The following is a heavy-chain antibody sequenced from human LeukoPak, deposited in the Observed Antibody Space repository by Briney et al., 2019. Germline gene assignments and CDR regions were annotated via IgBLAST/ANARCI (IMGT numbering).Heavy chain of an antibody. J-gene: IGHJ3*02. V-gene: IGHV3-30*03. CDR2: ISYDGSNK. D-gene: IGHD3-3*01. Sequence: GRSLRLSCAASGFTFSSYGMHWVRQAPGKGLEWVAVISYDGSNKYYADSVKGRFTISRDNSKNTLYLQMNSLRAEDTAVYYCTRAQFLEWFGAFDIWGQGTMVTVSS. CDR1: GFTFSSYG. CDR3: TRAQFLEWFGAFDI.